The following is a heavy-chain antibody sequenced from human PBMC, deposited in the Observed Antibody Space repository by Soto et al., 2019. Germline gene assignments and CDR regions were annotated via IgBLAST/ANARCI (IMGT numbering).Heavy chain of an antibody. CDR3: ARDDYAAGGGNWFDP. CDR2: IIPIFGTA. V-gene: IGHV1-69*13. D-gene: IGHD3-16*01. J-gene: IGHJ5*02. Sequence: ASVKVSCKASGGTFSSYAISWVRQAPGQGLEWMGGIIPIFGTANYAQKFQGRVTITADESTSTAYMELSSLRSEDTAVYYCARDDYAAGGGNWFDPWGQGTLVTVSS. CDR1: GGTFSSYA.